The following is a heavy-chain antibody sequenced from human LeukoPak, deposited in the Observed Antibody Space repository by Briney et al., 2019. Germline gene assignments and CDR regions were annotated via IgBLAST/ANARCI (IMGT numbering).Heavy chain of an antibody. CDR1: GYTFTSYY. Sequence: ASVKVSCKASGYTFTSYYMHWVRQAPGQGLEWMGIINPSGGSTNYAQKFQGRVTMTRDTSTSTVYMELSSLRAEDTAVYYCARQPSGSYVFGYWGQGTLVTVSS. V-gene: IGHV1-46*01. CDR2: INPSGGST. J-gene: IGHJ4*02. D-gene: IGHD1-26*01. CDR3: ARQPSGSYVFGY.